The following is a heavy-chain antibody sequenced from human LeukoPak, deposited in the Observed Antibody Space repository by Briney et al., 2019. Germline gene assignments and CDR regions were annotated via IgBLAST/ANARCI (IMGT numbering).Heavy chain of an antibody. CDR2: ANGNGGST. CDR3: AKSLYGGCDY. J-gene: IGHJ4*02. V-gene: IGHV3-23*01. D-gene: IGHD3-16*02. CDR1: GFSFSTYA. Sequence: GGSLRLSCAASGFSFSTYAMSWVRQAPGKGLEWVSGANGNGGSTSYADSVKGRFTIFRDNSKNTVYLQMNSLRVEDTAVYYCAKSLYGGCDYWGQGTVVTVSS.